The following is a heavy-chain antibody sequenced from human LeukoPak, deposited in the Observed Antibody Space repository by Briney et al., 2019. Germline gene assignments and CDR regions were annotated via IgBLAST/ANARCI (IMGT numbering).Heavy chain of an antibody. D-gene: IGHD2-2*01. CDR2: ISWNSGSI. CDR1: GFTFDDCA. CDR3: AKDGINCSSTSCYYYYYMDV. J-gene: IGHJ6*03. V-gene: IGHV3-9*01. Sequence: GGSLRLSCAASGFTFDDCAMHWVRQAPGKGLEWVSGISWNSGSIGYADSVKGRFTISRDNAKNSLYLQMNSLRAEDTALYYCAKDGINCSSTSCYYYYYMDVWGKGTTVTVSS.